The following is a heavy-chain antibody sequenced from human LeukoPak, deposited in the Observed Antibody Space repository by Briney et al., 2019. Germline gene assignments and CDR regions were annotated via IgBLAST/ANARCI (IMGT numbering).Heavy chain of an antibody. D-gene: IGHD2-2*01. CDR3: ARQESSTRRYYYYYYGMDV. CDR2: IYYSGST. V-gene: IGHV4-39*01. CDR1: GGSISSSSYY. J-gene: IGHJ6*02. Sequence: PSETLSLTCTVSGGSISSSSYYWGWIRQPPGTGLEWIGSIYYSGSTYYNPSLKSRVTISVDTSKNQFSLKLSSVTAADTAVYYCARQESSTRRYYYYYYGMDVWGQGTTVTVSS.